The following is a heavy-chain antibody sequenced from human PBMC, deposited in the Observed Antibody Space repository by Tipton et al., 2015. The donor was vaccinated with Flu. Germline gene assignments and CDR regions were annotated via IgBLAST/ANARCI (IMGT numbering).Heavy chain of an antibody. D-gene: IGHD7-27*01. CDR3: ATLTGDDY. CDR2: ISSSGSTI. Sequence: GSLRLSCAASGFTFSSYEMNWVRQAPGKGLEWLSYISSSGSTISYADSVRGRFIISRDNAKNSLYLQMNSLRAEDTALYYCATLTGDDYWGQGTLVTVSS. V-gene: IGHV3-48*03. CDR1: GFTFSSYE. J-gene: IGHJ4*02.